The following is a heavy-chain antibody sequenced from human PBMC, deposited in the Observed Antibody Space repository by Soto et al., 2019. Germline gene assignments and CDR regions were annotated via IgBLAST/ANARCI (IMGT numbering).Heavy chain of an antibody. CDR2: ISHSGRT. CDR1: GGSLSADY. D-gene: IGHD6-6*01. CDR3: ARHRPSSYGMDV. Sequence: SETLSLTCAVYGGSLSADYWIWIRQPPGKGREWIGEISHSGRTDYNPSLKSRVAISADTSKNQFSLKLSSVTAADTAVYYCARHRPSSYGMDVWGQGTTVTVSS. V-gene: IGHV4-34*01. J-gene: IGHJ6*02.